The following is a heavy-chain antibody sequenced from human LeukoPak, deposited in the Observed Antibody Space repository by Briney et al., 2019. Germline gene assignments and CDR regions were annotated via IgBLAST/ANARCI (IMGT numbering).Heavy chain of an antibody. CDR1: GGSISSYY. V-gene: IGHV4-39*07. D-gene: IGHD3-22*01. J-gene: IGHJ4*02. CDR3: ARLPFNDSSGYYYGSGHD. CDR2: IYYSGST. Sequence: SETLSLTCTVSGGSISSYYWGWIRQPPGKGLEWIGSIYYSGSTYYNPSLKSRVTISVDTSKNQFSLKLSSVTAADTAVYYCARLPFNDSSGYYYGSGHDWGQGTLVTVSS.